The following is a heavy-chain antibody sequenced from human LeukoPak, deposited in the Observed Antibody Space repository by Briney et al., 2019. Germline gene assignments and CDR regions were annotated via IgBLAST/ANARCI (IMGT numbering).Heavy chain of an antibody. J-gene: IGHJ6*02. CDR1: GFTFSSYW. D-gene: IGHD3-3*01. CDR3: AREMTIFGVAHGMDV. CDR2: TKQDGSEK. Sequence: GGSLRLSCAASGFTFSSYWMSWVRQAPGKGLEWVANTKQDGSEKYYVDSVKGRFTISRDNAKNSLYLQMNSLRAEDTAVYYCAREMTIFGVAHGMDVWGQGTTVTVSS. V-gene: IGHV3-7*01.